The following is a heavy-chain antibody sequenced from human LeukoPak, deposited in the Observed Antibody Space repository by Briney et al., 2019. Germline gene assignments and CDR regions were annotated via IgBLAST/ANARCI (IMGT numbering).Heavy chain of an antibody. J-gene: IGHJ6*03. Sequence: GGSLRLSCAASGFTFSSYGMSWVRQAPGKGLEWVSAISGSGGSTYYADSVKGRFTISRDNSKNTLYLQMNSLRAEDTAVYYCAKGTGDLSYYYYMDVWGKGTTVTVSS. D-gene: IGHD3-16*01. CDR3: AKGTGDLSYYYYMDV. V-gene: IGHV3-23*01. CDR1: GFTFSSYG. CDR2: ISGSGGST.